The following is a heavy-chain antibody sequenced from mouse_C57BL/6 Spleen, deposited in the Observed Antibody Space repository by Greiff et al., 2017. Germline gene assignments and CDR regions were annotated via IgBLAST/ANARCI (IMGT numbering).Heavy chain of an antibody. D-gene: IGHD1-1*01. CDR3: ARGYYGSSYRTGWYFDV. CDR1: GYTFTSYW. CDR2: IDPSDSYT. J-gene: IGHJ1*03. Sequence: QVQLQQPGAELVKPGASVKLSCKASGYTFTSYWMQWVKQRPGQGLEWIGEIDPSDSYTNYNQKFKGKATLTVDTSSSTAYMQLSSLTSEDSAVYYCARGYYGSSYRTGWYFDVWGTGTTVTVSS. V-gene: IGHV1-50*01.